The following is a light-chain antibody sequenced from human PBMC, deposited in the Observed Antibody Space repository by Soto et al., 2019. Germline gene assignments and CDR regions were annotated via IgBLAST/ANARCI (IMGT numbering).Light chain of an antibody. J-gene: IGKJ4*01. CDR2: AAS. CDR1: QSVSSN. Sequence: EIVMTQSPATLSVSPGERATLSCRASQSVSSNLAWYQQQPGQAPRLLIYAASTRATGIPARFSGSGSGTEFPLTISSLQSEDFSVYYCQQYNNWPLTFGGGTKVEIK. V-gene: IGKV3-15*01. CDR3: QQYNNWPLT.